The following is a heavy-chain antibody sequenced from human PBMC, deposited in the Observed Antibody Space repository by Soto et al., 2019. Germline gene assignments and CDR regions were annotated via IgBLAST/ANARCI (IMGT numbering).Heavy chain of an antibody. CDR2: IIPIFGTA. CDR1: GGTFSSYA. J-gene: IGHJ4*02. CDR3: ARDLHGDPYY. D-gene: IGHD4-17*01. Sequence: VASVKVSCKASGGTFSSYAISWVRQAPGQGLEWMGGIIPIFGTANYAQKFQGRVTITADESTSTAYMELSSLRSDDTAVYYCARDLHGDPYYWGQGTLVTVSS. V-gene: IGHV1-69*13.